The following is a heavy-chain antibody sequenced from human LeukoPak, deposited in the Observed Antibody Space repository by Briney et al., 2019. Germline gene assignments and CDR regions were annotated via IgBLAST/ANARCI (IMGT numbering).Heavy chain of an antibody. Sequence: ASVKVSCKTSGYTFTTYYMHWVRQPPGQGLEWMGIIKPSGGTTNYAQKFQGRVTMTRDTSTTTLYMELSSLRSEDTAVYYCARGRPGSGWSFDYWGQGTLVTVSS. J-gene: IGHJ4*02. V-gene: IGHV1-46*01. CDR3: ARGRPGSGWSFDY. D-gene: IGHD6-19*01. CDR2: IKPSGGTT. CDR1: GYTFTTYY.